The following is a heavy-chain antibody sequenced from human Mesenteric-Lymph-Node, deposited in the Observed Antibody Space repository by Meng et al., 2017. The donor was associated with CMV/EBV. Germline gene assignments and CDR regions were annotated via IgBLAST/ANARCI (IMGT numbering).Heavy chain of an antibody. D-gene: IGHD5-24*01. Sequence: GSLRLSCTVSGGSISSYYWSWIRQPPGKGLEWIGYIYYSGSTNYNPSLKSRVTISVGTSKNQFSLKLSSVTAADTAVYYCARLPGGYTFDYWGQGTLVTVSS. V-gene: IGHV4-59*12. CDR3: ARLPGGYTFDY. J-gene: IGHJ4*02. CDR1: GGSISSYY. CDR2: IYYSGST.